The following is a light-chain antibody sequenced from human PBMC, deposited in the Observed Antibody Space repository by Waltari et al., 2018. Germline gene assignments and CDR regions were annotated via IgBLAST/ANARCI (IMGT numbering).Light chain of an antibody. V-gene: IGLV2-14*03. CDR1: SSDVGGYNY. Sequence: QSALTQPASVSGSPGQSITISCSGTSSDVGGYNYVAWYQQHPGKAPKPLIYDVSNRPSGVSYRFADSKSGNTASLPISGLPAEDEADYYCSSYTRSSTLEVFGGGTKLTVL. CDR2: DVS. J-gene: IGLJ2*01. CDR3: SSYTRSSTLEV.